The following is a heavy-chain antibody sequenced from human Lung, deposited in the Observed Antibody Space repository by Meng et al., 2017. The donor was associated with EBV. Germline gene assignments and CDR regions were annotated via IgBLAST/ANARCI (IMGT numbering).Heavy chain of an antibody. Sequence: QVPLQESGPGLVKPSQIRSLTCAVSGDSIRSGGYYWSWIRQHPGKGLEWIGYIYYSGSTFYTPSLKSRATLSVDTSKNQFSLKLNSVTAADTAVYYCARLRLVWMFDYWGQGALVTVSS. J-gene: IGHJ4*02. CDR3: ARLRLVWMFDY. D-gene: IGHD6-19*01. CDR2: IYYSGST. CDR1: GDSIRSGGYY. V-gene: IGHV4-31*11.